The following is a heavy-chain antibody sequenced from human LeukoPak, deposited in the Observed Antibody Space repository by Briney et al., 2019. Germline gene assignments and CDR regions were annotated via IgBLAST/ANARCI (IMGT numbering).Heavy chain of an antibody. CDR1: GFTFNSYG. Sequence: GGSLRLSCAASGFTFNSYGISWVRQAPGKGLEWVSDISLSGDNMFYAASVKRRSTISRDNSNHTVYLQMNRLRVDDTAVYYCAKVATPNTLDAFDIWGQGTMVTVSS. D-gene: IGHD1/OR15-1a*01. CDR2: ISLSGDNM. CDR3: AKVATPNTLDAFDI. V-gene: IGHV3-23*01. J-gene: IGHJ3*02.